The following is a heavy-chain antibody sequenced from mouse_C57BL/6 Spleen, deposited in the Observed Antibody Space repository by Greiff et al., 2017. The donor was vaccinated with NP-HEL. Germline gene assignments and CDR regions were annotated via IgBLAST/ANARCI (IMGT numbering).Heavy chain of an antibody. J-gene: IGHJ3*01. D-gene: IGHD3-2*02. CDR2: IDPSDSYT. CDR3: TPGQLRLRLFAY. CDR1: GYTFTSYW. V-gene: IGHV1-69*01. Sequence: QVQLQQSGAELVMPGASVKLSCKASGYTFTSYWMHWVKQRPGQGLEWIGEIDPSDSYTNYNQKFKGKSTLTVDKSSSTAYLQLSSLTSEDTAVYYCTPGQLRLRLFAYWGQGTLVTVS.